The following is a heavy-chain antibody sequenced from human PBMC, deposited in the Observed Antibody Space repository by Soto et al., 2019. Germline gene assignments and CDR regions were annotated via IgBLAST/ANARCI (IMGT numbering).Heavy chain of an antibody. V-gene: IGHV4-61*08. CDR1: CGSISSGDYY. CDR2: IYYSGST. CDR3: ARCVPGPKYSGDGIQLGFYP. J-gene: IGHJ5*02. D-gene: IGHD5-12*01. Sequence: SETLSLTCTVSCGSISSGDYYWSWIRQPPGKGLEWIGYIYYSGSTNYNPSLKSRVTISVDTSKNQFSLKLSSVTAADTAVYYCARCVPGPKYSGDGIQLGFYPWGQGTLVTVSS.